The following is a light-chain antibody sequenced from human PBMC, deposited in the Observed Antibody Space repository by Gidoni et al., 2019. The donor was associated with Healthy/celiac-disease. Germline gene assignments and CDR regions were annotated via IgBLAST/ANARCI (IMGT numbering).Light chain of an antibody. Sequence: DIHMTQSPSSLSASVGDRVTITCRASQSISSYLNWYQQKPGKAPKLLIYAASSLKSGVPSRFSGSGSGTDFTLTSSSLQPEDFANYYCQQSYSTPESFGQGTKLEIK. CDR2: AAS. CDR1: QSISSY. CDR3: QQSYSTPES. J-gene: IGKJ2*03. V-gene: IGKV1-39*01.